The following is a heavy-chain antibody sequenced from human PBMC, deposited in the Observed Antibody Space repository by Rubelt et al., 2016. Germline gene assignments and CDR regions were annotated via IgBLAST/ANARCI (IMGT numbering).Heavy chain of an antibody. CDR2: IYYSGST. CDR1: GGSISSSNYY. D-gene: IGHD1-26*01. J-gene: IGHJ5*02. V-gene: IGHV4-61*05. CDR3: SRPEALAGSPGWFDR. Sequence: QLQLQESGPGLVKPSETLSLICTVSGGSISSSNYYWGWIRQPPGKGLEWVGSIYYSGSTTYNPSLKSRLTISIDTSGNQFYMQLSFVTAADAAFYHLSRPEALAGSPGWFDRWGQGTLVTVSS.